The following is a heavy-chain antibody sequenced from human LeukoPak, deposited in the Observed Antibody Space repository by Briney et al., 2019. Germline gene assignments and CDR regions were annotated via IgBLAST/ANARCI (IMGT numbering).Heavy chain of an antibody. D-gene: IGHD6-19*01. J-gene: IGHJ6*03. CDR2: MNPNSGNT. V-gene: IGHV1-8*03. Sequence: GASVKVSCKASGYTFTSYDINCVRQATGQGLEWMGWMNPNSGNTGYAQKFQGRVTITRNTSISTAYMELSSLRSEDTAVYYCARGRVAGIVYYYYMDVWGKGTTVTVSS. CDR3: ARGRVAGIVYYYYMDV. CDR1: GYTFTSYD.